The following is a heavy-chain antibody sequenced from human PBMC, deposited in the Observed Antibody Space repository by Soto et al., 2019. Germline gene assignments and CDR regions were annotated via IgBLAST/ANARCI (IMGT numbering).Heavy chain of an antibody. CDR3: AREIRFLEWSRYYFDY. CDR1: GFPFSDYY. D-gene: IGHD3-3*01. V-gene: IGHV3-11*01. Sequence: PGGSLRLSCAASGFPFSDYYMSWIRKAPGKGLEWVSYISSSGSTIYYADSVKGRFTISRDNAKNSLYLQMNSLRAEDTAVYYCAREIRFLEWSRYYFDYWGQGTLVTVSS. CDR2: ISSSGSTI. J-gene: IGHJ4*02.